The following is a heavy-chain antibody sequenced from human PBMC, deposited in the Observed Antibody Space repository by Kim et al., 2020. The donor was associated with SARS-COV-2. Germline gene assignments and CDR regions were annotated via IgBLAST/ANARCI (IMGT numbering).Heavy chain of an antibody. D-gene: IGHD6-19*01. V-gene: IGHV4-59*08. J-gene: IGHJ3*02. CDR3: ARRAVAGDMDDAFDI. Sequence: SETLSLTCTVSGGSISSYYWSWIRQPPGKGLEWIGYIYYSGSTNYNPSLKSRVTISVDTSKNQFSLKLSSVTAADTAVYYCARRAVAGDMDDAFDIWGQGTMVTVSS. CDR2: IYYSGST. CDR1: GGSISSYY.